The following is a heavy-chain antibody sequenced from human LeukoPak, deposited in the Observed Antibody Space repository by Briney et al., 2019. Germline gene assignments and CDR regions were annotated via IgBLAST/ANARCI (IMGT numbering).Heavy chain of an antibody. CDR3: ARERQDTILHSGAFDI. CDR2: IASDGSHT. V-gene: IGHV3-30-3*01. Sequence: GGSLRLSCAASGFTFSTYFMHWVRQAPGKGLEWVADIASDGSHTFYVGSVKGRFTISRDNSKNTLYLQMNSLRAEDTAVYFCARERQDTILHSGAFDIWGQGTMVTVSS. J-gene: IGHJ3*02. D-gene: IGHD2-21*01. CDR1: GFTFSTYF.